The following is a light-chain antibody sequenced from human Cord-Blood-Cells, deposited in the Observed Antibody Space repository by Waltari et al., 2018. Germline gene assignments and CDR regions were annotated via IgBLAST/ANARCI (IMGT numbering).Light chain of an antibody. V-gene: IGKV3-11*01. J-gene: IGKJ2*01. Sequence: IVLTQSPATLSLSPGERATVSCSASQSVNSYLAWYQQKPRQAPRLRITDASNRATGSPASFSGSGSGTDFTLTISSLEPEDFAVYYCQQRSNWLYTFGQGTKLEIK. CDR1: QSVNSY. CDR2: DAS. CDR3: QQRSNWLYT.